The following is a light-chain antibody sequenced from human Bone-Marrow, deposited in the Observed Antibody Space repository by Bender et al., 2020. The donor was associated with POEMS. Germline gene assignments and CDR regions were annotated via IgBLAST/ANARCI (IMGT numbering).Light chain of an antibody. Sequence: QSALTQPASVSGSPGQSITISCTGTSSDVANYKYVSWYQQQPGKAPKVMIYEASIRPSGVSNRFPGSKSGNPASLPISGLQPEAEATYYCSSYPSRSPLVFRSGTKVAVL. V-gene: IGLV2-14*01. CDR1: SSDVANYKY. J-gene: IGLJ1*01. CDR2: EAS. CDR3: SSYPSRSPLV.